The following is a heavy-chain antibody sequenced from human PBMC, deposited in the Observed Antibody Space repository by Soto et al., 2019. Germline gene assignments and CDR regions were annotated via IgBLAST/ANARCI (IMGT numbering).Heavy chain of an antibody. CDR2: ISNDDNSA. Sequence: EVHLVESGGGLVRPGGSLRLSCAASGFRFSAYWIHWVRQVPGKGLAWVSHISNDDNSATYADSVKGRFTISRDDAKNTVYLQMNSLRADGTAVYYCVRDSARTFDYWGRGTLVTVSS. CDR1: GFRFSAYW. J-gene: IGHJ4*01. D-gene: IGHD3-10*01. CDR3: VRDSARTFDY. V-gene: IGHV3-74*01.